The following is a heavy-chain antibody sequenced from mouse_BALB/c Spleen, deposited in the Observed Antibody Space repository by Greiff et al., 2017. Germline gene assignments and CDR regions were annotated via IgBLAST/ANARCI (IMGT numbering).Heavy chain of an antibody. CDR1: GFSLTGYG. V-gene: IGHV2-6-7*02. D-gene: IGHD2-2*01. CDR3: ARGGYYGYDAYAMDY. J-gene: IGHJ4*01. CDR2: IWGDGST. Sequence: VQLQESGPGLVAPSQSLSITCTVSGFSLTGYGVNWVRQPPGKGLEWLGMIWGDGSTDYNSALKSRLSISKDNSKSQVFLKMNSLQTDDTARYYCARGGYYGYDAYAMDYWGQGTSVTVSS.